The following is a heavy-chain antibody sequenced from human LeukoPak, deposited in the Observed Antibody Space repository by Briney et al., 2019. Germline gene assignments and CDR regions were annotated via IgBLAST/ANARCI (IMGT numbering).Heavy chain of an antibody. CDR1: GYTFTSNY. CDR3: ARGGRGYDFWSGYSNFDY. CDR2: INPSGGST. J-gene: IGHJ4*02. Sequence: ASVKVSCKASGYTFTSNYIHWVRQAPGQGLEWMGIINPSGGSTSYAQKFQGRVTMTRDTSTSTVYMELSSLRSEDTAVYYCARGGRGYDFWSGYSNFDYWGQGTLVTVSS. V-gene: IGHV1-46*01. D-gene: IGHD3-3*01.